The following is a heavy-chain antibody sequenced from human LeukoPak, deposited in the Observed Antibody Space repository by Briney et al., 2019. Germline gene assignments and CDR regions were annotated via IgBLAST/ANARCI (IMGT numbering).Heavy chain of an antibody. J-gene: IGHJ4*02. CDR1: GYTFTSYA. CDR3: ARFSRGYSGYDTSLWDY. D-gene: IGHD5-12*01. Sequence: ASVKASCKASGYTFTSYAMNWVRQAPGQGLEWMGWINTNTGNPTYAQGFTGRFVFSLDTSVSTAYLQISSLKAEDTAVYYCARFSRGYSGYDTSLWDYWGQGTLVTVSS. CDR2: INTNTGNP. V-gene: IGHV7-4-1*02.